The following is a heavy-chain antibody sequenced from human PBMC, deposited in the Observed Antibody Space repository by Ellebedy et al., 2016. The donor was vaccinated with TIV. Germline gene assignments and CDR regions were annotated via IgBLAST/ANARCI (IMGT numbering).Heavy chain of an antibody. D-gene: IGHD3-10*01. V-gene: IGHV1-69*13. CDR2: IIPIFGTA. Sequence: SVKVSXXASGGTFSSYAISWVRQAPGQGLEWMGGIIPIFGTANYAQKFQGRVTITADESTSTAYMELSSLRSEDTAVYYCARAYYYGSGSYYNYFDYWGQGTLVTVSS. CDR1: GGTFSSYA. CDR3: ARAYYYGSGSYYNYFDY. J-gene: IGHJ4*02.